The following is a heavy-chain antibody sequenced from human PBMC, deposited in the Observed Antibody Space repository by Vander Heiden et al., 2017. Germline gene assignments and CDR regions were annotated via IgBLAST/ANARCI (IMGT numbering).Heavy chain of an antibody. D-gene: IGHD2-21*02. Sequence: QVQLQQWGAGLLKPSETLSLTCGVYGGSFSGYYWSWIRQSPGKGLEWIGEINHSGSTKDNPSLESRVTISVDTAKNQFSMKMRSVTAADTAVYYGARATVTALPDYWGQGTMVTVYS. V-gene: IGHV4-34*01. J-gene: IGHJ4*02. CDR3: ARATVTALPDY. CDR2: INHSGST. CDR1: GGSFSGYY.